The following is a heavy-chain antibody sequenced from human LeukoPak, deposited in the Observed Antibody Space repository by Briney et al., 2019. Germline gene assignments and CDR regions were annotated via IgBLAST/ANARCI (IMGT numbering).Heavy chain of an antibody. D-gene: IGHD1-26*01. V-gene: IGHV1-69*04. Sequence: ASVKVSCKASGGTFSSYAISWVRQAPGQGLEWMGRIIPILGIANCAQKFQGRVTITADKSTSTAYMELSSLRSEDTAVYYCATQGDSGGLFLDYWGQGTLVTVSS. CDR1: GGTFSSYA. J-gene: IGHJ4*02. CDR2: IIPILGIA. CDR3: ATQGDSGGLFLDY.